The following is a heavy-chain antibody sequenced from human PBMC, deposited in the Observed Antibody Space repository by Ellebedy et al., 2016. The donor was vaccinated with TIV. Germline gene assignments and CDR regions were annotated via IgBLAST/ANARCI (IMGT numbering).Heavy chain of an antibody. CDR1: GGSISGYY. V-gene: IGHV4-4*07. CDR3: ARVADYYYYYMDV. CDR2: MYASGST. Sequence: SETLSLXXTVSGGSISGYYWSWIRQPAGKGLEWIGRMYASGSTNYNPSLKSRVSMSVDTSKNQFSLKLTSVTAADTAVYYCARVADYYYYYMDVWGKGTTVTVSS. J-gene: IGHJ6*03.